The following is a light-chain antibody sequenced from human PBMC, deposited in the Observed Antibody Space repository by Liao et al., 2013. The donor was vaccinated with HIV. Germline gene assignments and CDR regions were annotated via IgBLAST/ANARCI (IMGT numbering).Light chain of an antibody. CDR1: NIGSKS. CDR3: QVWDSSSDHYV. V-gene: IGLV3-21*01. Sequence: SYELTQPPSVSVAPGKTARITCGGNNIGSKSVHWYQQKPGQAPVLVIYYDSDRPSGIPERFSGSSSGNTATLTISRVEAGDEAEYYCQVWDSSSDHYVFGTGTKVTVL. CDR2: YDS. J-gene: IGLJ1*01.